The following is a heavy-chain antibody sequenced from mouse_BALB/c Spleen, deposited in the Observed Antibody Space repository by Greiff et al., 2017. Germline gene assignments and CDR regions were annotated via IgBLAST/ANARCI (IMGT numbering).Heavy chain of an antibody. CDR2: ISTYYGNT. CDR1: GYTFTDYA. J-gene: IGHJ3*01. V-gene: IGHV1-67*01. D-gene: IGHD2-4*01. Sequence: VQLHQSGPELVRPGVSVKISCKGSGYTFTDYAMHWVKQSHAKSLEWIGVISTYYGNTNYNQKFKGKATMTVDKSSSTAYMELARLTSEDSAIYYCARSEITTQAWFAYWGQGTLVTVSA. CDR3: ARSEITTQAWFAY.